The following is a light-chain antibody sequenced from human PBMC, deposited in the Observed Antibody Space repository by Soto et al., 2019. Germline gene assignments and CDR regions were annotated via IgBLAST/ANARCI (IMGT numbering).Light chain of an antibody. Sequence: EIVMTQSPATLSVSPGQTVTLTCRASQSVGNYLGWYQQKPGQAPRLVLYGASTRATGVPDRFSGYGSGTYFPLTISSLLSEDFASYYCQQYTGWPPRLTFGGGTKVEIK. J-gene: IGKJ4*01. CDR1: QSVGNY. CDR3: QQYTGWPPRLT. V-gene: IGKV3-15*01. CDR2: GAS.